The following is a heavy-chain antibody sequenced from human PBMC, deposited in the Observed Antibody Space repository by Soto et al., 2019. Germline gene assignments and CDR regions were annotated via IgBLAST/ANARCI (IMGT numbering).Heavy chain of an antibody. V-gene: IGHV6-1*01. CDR1: GDSVSSNSAA. D-gene: IGHD3-3*02. CDR2: TYYRSKWYN. Sequence: SQTLSLTCAISGDSVSSNSAAWNWIRQSPSRGLEWLGRTYYRSKWYNDYAVSVKSRITINPDTSKNQFSLQLNSVTPEDTFVYYFAICRTPHFWSGVYGMDVGGKGTTVTVP. J-gene: IGHJ6*04. CDR3: AICRTPHFWSGVYGMDV.